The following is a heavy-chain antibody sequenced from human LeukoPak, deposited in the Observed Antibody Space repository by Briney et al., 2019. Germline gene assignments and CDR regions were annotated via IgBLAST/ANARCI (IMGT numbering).Heavy chain of an antibody. Sequence: ESGPTLVNPTQTLTLTCTFSGFSLSTCGVGVGWMRQPPGEALEWLALIYWDDDKRYSTSLKSRLHITKDTSKNQVVLTMTNMDPVDTATYYCARIVLRYFDWLLNFDYWGQGTLVTVSS. CDR2: IYWDDDK. CDR1: GFSLSTCGVG. D-gene: IGHD3-9*01. V-gene: IGHV2-5*02. J-gene: IGHJ4*02. CDR3: ARIVLRYFDWLLNFDY.